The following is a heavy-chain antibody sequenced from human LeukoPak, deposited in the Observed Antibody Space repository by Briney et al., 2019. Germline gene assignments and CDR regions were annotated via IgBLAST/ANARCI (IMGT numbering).Heavy chain of an antibody. J-gene: IGHJ6*04. D-gene: IGHD3-16*01. Sequence: ASVKVSCEASGYTFTSYGISWVRQAPGQGLEWMGWISAYNGNTNYAQKLQGRVTMTTDTSTSTAYMELRSLRSDDTAVYYCARWGVTNDYYYYGMDFWGKGTTVTVSS. CDR1: GYTFTSYG. CDR3: ARWGVTNDYYYYGMDF. CDR2: ISAYNGNT. V-gene: IGHV1-18*04.